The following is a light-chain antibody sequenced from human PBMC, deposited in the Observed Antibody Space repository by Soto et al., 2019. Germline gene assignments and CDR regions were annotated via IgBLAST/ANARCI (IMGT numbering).Light chain of an antibody. CDR1: QIISSW. Sequence: DIQMTQSPSTLSASVGDRDTITCRASQIISSWLAWYQQKPGKAPKLLIYDAASLESGVPSRFSGSGSGTEFALTISSLQPDDFATYYCQQYTQGATFGGGTKVDIK. CDR2: DAA. J-gene: IGKJ4*01. V-gene: IGKV1-5*01. CDR3: QQYTQGAT.